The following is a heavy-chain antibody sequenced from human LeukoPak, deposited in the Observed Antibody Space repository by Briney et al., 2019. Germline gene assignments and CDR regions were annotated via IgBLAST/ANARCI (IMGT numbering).Heavy chain of an antibody. CDR2: IKQDGSEK. V-gene: IGHV3-7*01. CDR3: AREYSSSWYTARLYFDY. Sequence: PGGSLRLSCAASGFTFSSYWMSWVRRAPGKGLEWVANIKQDGSEKFYVDSVKGRFTISRDNAKNSLYLQMNSLRAEDTAVYYCAREYSSSWYTARLYFDYWGQGTLVTVSS. CDR1: GFTFSSYW. J-gene: IGHJ4*02. D-gene: IGHD6-13*01.